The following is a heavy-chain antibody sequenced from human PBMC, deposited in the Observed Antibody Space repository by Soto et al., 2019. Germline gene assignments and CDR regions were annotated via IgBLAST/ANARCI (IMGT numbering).Heavy chain of an antibody. CDR3: ARDGRDGYNMDFDY. CDR1: GGTFSSYA. J-gene: IGHJ4*02. CDR2: IIPIFGTA. Sequence: QVQLVQSGAEVKKPGSSVKVSCKASGGTFSSYAISWVRQAPGQGLEWMGGIIPIFGTANYAQKFQGRVTXXAXESXSTAYMELSSLRSEDTAVYYCARDGRDGYNMDFDYWGQGTLVTVSS. V-gene: IGHV1-69*12. D-gene: IGHD5-12*01.